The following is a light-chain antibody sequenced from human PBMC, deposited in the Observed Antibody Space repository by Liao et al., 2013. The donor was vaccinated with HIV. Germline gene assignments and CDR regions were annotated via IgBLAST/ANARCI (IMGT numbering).Light chain of an antibody. CDR3: QVWDSSSDHLWV. Sequence: SYDLTQSSSVSVSPGQTASITCSGDKLGDKYVCWYQKKAGQSPLLVIYQDDKDRPSGIPERFSGSNSGNTATLSISGVEAGDEADYYCQVWDSSSDHLWVFGGGTKLTVL. CDR1: KLGDKY. CDR2: QDD. J-gene: IGLJ3*02. V-gene: IGLV3-1*01.